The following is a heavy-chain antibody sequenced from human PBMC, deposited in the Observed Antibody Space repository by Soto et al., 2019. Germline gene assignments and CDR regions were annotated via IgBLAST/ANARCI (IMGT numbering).Heavy chain of an antibody. Sequence: GESLKISCKDSGFNFASSWIGWVRQMPGKGLEWMGVIYPGDSDTRYSPSFQGQVTISADKSISTAYLQWSSLKASDTAMYYCARGDYRVLEFWGQGTLVTVSS. D-gene: IGHD4-4*01. CDR1: GFNFASSW. CDR3: ARGDYRVLEF. J-gene: IGHJ4*02. CDR2: IYPGDSDT. V-gene: IGHV5-51*01.